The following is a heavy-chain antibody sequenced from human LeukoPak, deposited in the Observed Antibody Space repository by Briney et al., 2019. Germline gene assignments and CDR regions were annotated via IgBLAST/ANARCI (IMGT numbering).Heavy chain of an antibody. CDR3: ARVMHDSHYYDSSGYYYLDY. V-gene: IGHV1-18*01. CDR1: GYTFTSYG. CDR2: ISAYNGNT. J-gene: IGHJ4*02. Sequence: GASVKVSCKASGYTFTSYGISWVRQAPGQGLEWMGWISAYNGNTNYAQKLQGRVTMTTDTSTSTAYMELRSLRSDDTAVYYCARVMHDSHYYDSSGYYYLDYWGQGTLVTVSS. D-gene: IGHD3-22*01.